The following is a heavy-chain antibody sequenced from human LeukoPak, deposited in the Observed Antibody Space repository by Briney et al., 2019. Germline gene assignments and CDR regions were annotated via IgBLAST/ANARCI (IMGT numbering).Heavy chain of an antibody. CDR3: ARGRTVVVPAARGFDY. J-gene: IGHJ4*02. Sequence: PSETLSLTCAVYGGSFSGYYWSWIRQPPGKGLEWIGEIDHSGSTNYNPSLKSRVTISVDTSKNQFSLKLSSVTAADTAVYYCARGRTVVVPAARGFDYWGQGTLVTVSS. CDR2: IDHSGST. CDR1: GGSFSGYY. D-gene: IGHD2-2*01. V-gene: IGHV4-34*01.